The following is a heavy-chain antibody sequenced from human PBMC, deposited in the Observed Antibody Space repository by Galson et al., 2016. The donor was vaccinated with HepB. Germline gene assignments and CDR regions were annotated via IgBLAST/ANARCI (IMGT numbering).Heavy chain of an antibody. V-gene: IGHV3-64*01. D-gene: IGHD3-22*01. Sequence: ANSVKGRFTISRDNSKNTLYLQMGSLRAEDMAVYYCAREGSYDSSPFFDYWGQGTLVTVSS. J-gene: IGHJ4*02. CDR3: AREGSYDSSPFFDY.